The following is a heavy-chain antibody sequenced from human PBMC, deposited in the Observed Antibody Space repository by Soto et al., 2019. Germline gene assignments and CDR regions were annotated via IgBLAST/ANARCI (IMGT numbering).Heavy chain of an antibody. Sequence: QVQLVQSGAEVKKPGASVMVSCKASGYTFTSYDINCVRQATGQGLEYLGWMNPNSGNTGYVQKFQGRVTMTRDTSISTAYMELSSLRSEDTAVYFCARGVKYGAYSRWFDPWGQGTLVTVSS. J-gene: IGHJ5*02. CDR3: ARGVKYGAYSRWFDP. D-gene: IGHD4-17*01. CDR1: GYTFTSYD. V-gene: IGHV1-8*01. CDR2: MNPNSGNT.